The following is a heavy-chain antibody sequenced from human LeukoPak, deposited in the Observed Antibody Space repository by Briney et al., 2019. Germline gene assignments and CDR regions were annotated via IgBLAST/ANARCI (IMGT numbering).Heavy chain of an antibody. V-gene: IGHV3-21*04. CDR2: ISSSSSYI. CDR1: GFTFSSYS. CDR3: ARDGHYDILTGYFQD. D-gene: IGHD3-9*01. Sequence: GGSLRLSCAASGFTFSSYSMNWVRQAPGKGLEWVSSISSSSSYIYYADSVKGRFTISRDNAKNSLYLQMNSLRAEDTVVYYCARDGHYDILTGYFQDWGQGTLVTVSS. J-gene: IGHJ1*01.